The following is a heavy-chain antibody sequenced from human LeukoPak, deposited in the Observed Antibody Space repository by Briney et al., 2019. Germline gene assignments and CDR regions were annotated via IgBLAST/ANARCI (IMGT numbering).Heavy chain of an antibody. J-gene: IGHJ5*02. CDR1: GFTFSSYA. CDR3: ARGVYQLLFARRWFDP. D-gene: IGHD2-2*01. Sequence: PGGSLRLSCAASGFTFSSYAMHWVRQAPGKGLEWVAVISYDGSNKYYADSVKGRFTISRDNSKNTLYLQMNSLRAEDTAVYYCARGVYQLLFARRWFDPWGQGTLVTVSP. V-gene: IGHV3-30*04. CDR2: ISYDGSNK.